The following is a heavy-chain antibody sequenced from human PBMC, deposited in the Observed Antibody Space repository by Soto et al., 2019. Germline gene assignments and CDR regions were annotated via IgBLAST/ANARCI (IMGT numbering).Heavy chain of an antibody. V-gene: IGHV3-7*01. D-gene: IGHD3-3*01. CDR1: GFTFSTYW. Sequence: SGGSLRLSCAASGFTFSTYWMSWVRQAPGKGLEWVASINQHGSETYYVDSVKGRFIISRDNAKNSLYLQLNSLRVEDTAVYYCARAPTYYDFWSGYKYFQHWGQGTLVTVSS. CDR2: INQHGSET. J-gene: IGHJ1*01. CDR3: ARAPTYYDFWSGYKYFQH.